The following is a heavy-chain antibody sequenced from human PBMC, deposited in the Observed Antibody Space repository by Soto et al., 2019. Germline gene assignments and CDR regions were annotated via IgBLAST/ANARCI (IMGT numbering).Heavy chain of an antibody. J-gene: IGHJ4*02. CDR3: ARAPKVSGSSQTRPDF. CDR1: SGSFSGYY. Sequence: SETLSLTCSIYSGSFSGYYWSWIRQPPGKGLEWIGEISQSGNTNYSPSLKSRVPISIDTSKKQFSLNLASVSAADTAVYYCARAPKVSGSSQTRPDFWGQGTLVTVSS. D-gene: IGHD6-6*01. V-gene: IGHV4-34*01. CDR2: ISQSGNT.